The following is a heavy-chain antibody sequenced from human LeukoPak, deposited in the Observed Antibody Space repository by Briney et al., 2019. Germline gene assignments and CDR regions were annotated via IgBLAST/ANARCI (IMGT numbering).Heavy chain of an antibody. CDR2: IYTSGST. V-gene: IGHV4-61*02. J-gene: IGHJ4*02. CDR3: ASTLYSGSYYLTQLDY. CDR1: GGSISSGSYY. D-gene: IGHD1-26*01. Sequence: SETLSLTCTVSGGSISSGSYYWSWIRQPAGKGLEWIGRIYTSGSTNYNPSLKSRVTISVDTSKNQFSLKLSSVTAADTAVYYCASTLYSGSYYLTQLDYWGQGTLVTVSS.